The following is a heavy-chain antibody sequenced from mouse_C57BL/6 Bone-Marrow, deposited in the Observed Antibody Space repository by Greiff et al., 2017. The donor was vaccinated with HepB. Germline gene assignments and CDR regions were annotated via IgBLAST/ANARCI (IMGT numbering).Heavy chain of an antibody. CDR1: GYTFTSYG. CDR3: ARFYYSNCVFDV. J-gene: IGHJ1*03. V-gene: IGHV1-81*01. Sequence: VKLQESGAELARPGASVKLSCKASGYTFTSYGISWVKQRTGQGLEWIGEIYPRSGNTYYNEKFKGKATLTADKSSSTAYMELRSLTSEDSAVYFCARFYYSNCVFDVWGTGTTVTVSS. D-gene: IGHD2-5*01. CDR2: IYPRSGNT.